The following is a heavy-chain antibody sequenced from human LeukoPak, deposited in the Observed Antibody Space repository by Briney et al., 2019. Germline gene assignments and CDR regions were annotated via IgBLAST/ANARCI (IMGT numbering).Heavy chain of an antibody. CDR1: GGSISSSSYY. Sequence: SETLSLTCTVSGGSISSSSYYWGWIRQPPGKGLEWIGSIYYSGSTYYNPSLKSRVTISVDTSKNQSSLKLSSVTAADTAVYYCVRHDHSSSWYDYWGQGTLVTVSS. J-gene: IGHJ4*02. CDR2: IYYSGST. D-gene: IGHD6-13*01. CDR3: VRHDHSSSWYDY. V-gene: IGHV4-39*01.